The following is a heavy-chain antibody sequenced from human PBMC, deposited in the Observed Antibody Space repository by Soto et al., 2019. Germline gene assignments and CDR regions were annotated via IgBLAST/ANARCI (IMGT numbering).Heavy chain of an antibody. V-gene: IGHV1-69*02. Sequence: QVQLVQSGAXVKKPGSSVRVSCKASGDTFSFYSINWVRQAPGLGLEWMGRINPILSMSNYAQRFQGRVTVTADKSTSTAYMEMSSLRSEDTAMYYCASSYGSGYRAFDYWGQGALVTVSS. CDR3: ASSYGSGYRAFDY. D-gene: IGHD3-10*01. CDR1: GDTFSFYS. CDR2: INPILSMS. J-gene: IGHJ4*02.